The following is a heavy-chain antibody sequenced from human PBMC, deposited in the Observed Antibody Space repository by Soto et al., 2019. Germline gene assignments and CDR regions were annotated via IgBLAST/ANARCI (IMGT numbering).Heavy chain of an antibody. D-gene: IGHD1-26*01. Sequence: VQLVQSGAEVKKSGASVKVSCKPSGYSFSDHFIQWVRQAPGQGLEWVAWINPKTAATNYAKKFQGRVSLTWDTSSTTAYMELTRLRPDDTAVYYCARIKWGLNYYNGMDVWGQGTTVIVSS. J-gene: IGHJ6*02. V-gene: IGHV1-2*02. CDR1: GYSFSDHF. CDR2: INPKTAAT. CDR3: ARIKWGLNYYNGMDV.